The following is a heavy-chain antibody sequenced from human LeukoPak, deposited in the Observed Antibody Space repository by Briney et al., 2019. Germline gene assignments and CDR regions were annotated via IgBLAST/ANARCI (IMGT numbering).Heavy chain of an antibody. CDR3: AKRYGEYEGGGY. D-gene: IGHD4-17*01. CDR1: GGTFSSYA. CDR2: IIPIIGTA. Sequence: SVKVSCKASGGTFSSYAISWVRQAPGQGLEWMGRIIPIIGTANYAQKFQGRVTITADKSTSTAYMELSSLRSDDTAVYYCAKRYGEYEGGGYWGQGTLVTVSS. V-gene: IGHV1-69*04. J-gene: IGHJ4*02.